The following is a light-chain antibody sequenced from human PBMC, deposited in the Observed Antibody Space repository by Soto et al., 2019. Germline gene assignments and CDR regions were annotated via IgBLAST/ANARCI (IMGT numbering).Light chain of an antibody. Sequence: IVVTQCPCNLSRSPAESPPLSCRASQSVASRNLAWYQQKPGQAPRLLVYDVSNRATGIPAGFSGGGSGTDFTVTISNLGPGDLAVLYCELRSDWPWTVGQGTNV. CDR1: QSVASRN. V-gene: IGKV3-11*01. J-gene: IGKJ1*01. CDR2: DVS. CDR3: ELRSDWPWT.